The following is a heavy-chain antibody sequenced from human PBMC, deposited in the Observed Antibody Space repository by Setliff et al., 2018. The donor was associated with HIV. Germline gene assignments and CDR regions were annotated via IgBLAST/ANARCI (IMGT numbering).Heavy chain of an antibody. CDR3: ARQSITIFGVVISGFDP. CDR1: GGSISSGTYY. J-gene: IGHJ5*02. D-gene: IGHD3-3*01. Sequence: SETLSLTCTVSGGSISSGTYYWSWIRQPAGKGLERIGHVYTSGSTNYNPSLKSRVTISIDTSKNQVSLRLTSVTAADTAVYYCARQSITIFGVVISGFDPWGQGTLVTVSS. CDR2: VYTSGST. V-gene: IGHV4-61*09.